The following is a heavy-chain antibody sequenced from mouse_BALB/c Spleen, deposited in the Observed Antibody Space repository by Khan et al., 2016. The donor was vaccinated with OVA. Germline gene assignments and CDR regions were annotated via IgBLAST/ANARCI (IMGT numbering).Heavy chain of an antibody. CDR3: TRNGFGNYESWDY. CDR1: GYTFTSYW. J-gene: IGHJ2*01. CDR2: IYPENSDT. Sequence: EVQLQESGTVLARPGASVKMSCKASGYTFTSYWMHWVKQRPGQGLEWIGAIYPENSDTNYNQKFKGKAKLTAVTSTSTAYLELNSLTNEDSAVYYCTRNGFGNYESWDYWGQGTTLTVSS. V-gene: IGHV1-5*01. D-gene: IGHD2-1*01.